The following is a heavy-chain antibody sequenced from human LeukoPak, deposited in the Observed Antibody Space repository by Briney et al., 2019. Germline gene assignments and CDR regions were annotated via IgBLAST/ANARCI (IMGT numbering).Heavy chain of an antibody. CDR3: ARLGFTTGAFDI. Sequence: SESLSLTCTVSGGSISSSSYYWGWTRQPPGKGLEWIGSIYYSGSTYYNPSLKSRVTISVDTSKNQFSLKLSSVTAADTAVYYCARLGFTTGAFDIWGQGTMVTVSS. V-gene: IGHV4-39*01. D-gene: IGHD1-1*01. CDR2: IYYSGST. CDR1: GGSISSSSYY. J-gene: IGHJ3*02.